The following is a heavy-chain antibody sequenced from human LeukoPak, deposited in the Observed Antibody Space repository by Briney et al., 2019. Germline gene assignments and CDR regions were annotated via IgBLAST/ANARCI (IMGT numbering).Heavy chain of an antibody. J-gene: IGHJ4*02. D-gene: IGHD1-26*01. CDR2: ICNDGST. Sequence: GGSLRLSCAASGFTVSSNFMSWVRQAPGKGLEWVSVICNDGSTYYADSVKGRFTISRDNSKNTLYLQMNSLRAEDTAVYYCARDRPHGSYLDFDYWGQGTLVTVSS. CDR1: GFTVSSNF. V-gene: IGHV3-66*01. CDR3: ARDRPHGSYLDFDY.